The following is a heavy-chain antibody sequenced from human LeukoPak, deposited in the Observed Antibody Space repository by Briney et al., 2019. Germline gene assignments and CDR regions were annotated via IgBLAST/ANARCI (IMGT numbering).Heavy chain of an antibody. D-gene: IGHD3-22*01. J-gene: IGHJ1*01. V-gene: IGHV3-23*01. CDR3: AIMHGYYDGSGYWVQ. Sequence: GGSLRLSCAASGFTFGSYGMSWVRQAPGKGLEWVSFITPNADRTSYADSVEGRFTISRDNPRNTLYMQMDSLRDEDTALYYCAIMHGYYDGSGYWVQWGQGTLVTVSS. CDR2: ITPNADRT. CDR1: GFTFGSYG.